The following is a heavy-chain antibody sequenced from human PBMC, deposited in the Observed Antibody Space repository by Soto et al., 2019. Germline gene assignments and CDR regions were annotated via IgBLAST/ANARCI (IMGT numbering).Heavy chain of an antibody. CDR1: GGSISSYY. D-gene: IGHD7-27*01. V-gene: IGHV4-59*08. Sequence: SETLSLTCTVSGGSISSYYWSWIRQPPGKGLEWIGYIYYSGSTNYNPSLKSRVTISVDTSKNQFSLNLSSVTAADTAVYYCARRETGDSLDYWGQGTLVTVSS. CDR2: IYYSGST. J-gene: IGHJ4*02. CDR3: ARRETGDSLDY.